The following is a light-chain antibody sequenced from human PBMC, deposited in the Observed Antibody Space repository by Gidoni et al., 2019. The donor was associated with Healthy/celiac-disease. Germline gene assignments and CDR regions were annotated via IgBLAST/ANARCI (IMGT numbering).Light chain of an antibody. Sequence: EIVFTQSPGTLSLSPGERATLSCRASQSVSSSYLAWSQQKPGQAPRLLIYGSSSRATGIPDRLRGRGSGTDFPLTLSRLAPEDFAVYYCQQYDSSPRTFGQGTKVEIK. CDR2: GSS. J-gene: IGKJ1*01. CDR1: QSVSSSY. V-gene: IGKV3-20*01. CDR3: QQYDSSPRT.